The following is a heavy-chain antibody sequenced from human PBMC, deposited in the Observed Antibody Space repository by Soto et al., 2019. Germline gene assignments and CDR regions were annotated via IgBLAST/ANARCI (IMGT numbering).Heavy chain of an antibody. V-gene: IGHV4-34*01. J-gene: IGHJ4*02. Sequence: SETLSLTCAVYGGSFSGYYWSWIRQPPGKGLEWIGEINHSGSTNYNPSLKSRVTISVDTSKNHFSLKLSSVTAADTAVYYCARERCSSASCRPTFDYWGQGTLVTVS. D-gene: IGHD2-2*01. CDR1: GGSFSGYY. CDR2: INHSGST. CDR3: ARERCSSASCRPTFDY.